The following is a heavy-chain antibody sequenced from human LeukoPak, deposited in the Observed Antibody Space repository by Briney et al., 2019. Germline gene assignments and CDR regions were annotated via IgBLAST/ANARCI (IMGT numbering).Heavy chain of an antibody. J-gene: IGHJ5*02. D-gene: IGHD6-6*01. Sequence: SETLSLTCTVSGYSISSGYYRGWIRQPPGKGLEWIGSIYHSGSTYYNPSLKSRVTISVDTSKNQFSLKLSSVTAADTAVYYCAREGGQLGMNWFDPWGQGTLVTVSS. CDR2: IYHSGST. CDR3: AREGGQLGMNWFDP. V-gene: IGHV4-38-2*02. CDR1: GYSISSGYY.